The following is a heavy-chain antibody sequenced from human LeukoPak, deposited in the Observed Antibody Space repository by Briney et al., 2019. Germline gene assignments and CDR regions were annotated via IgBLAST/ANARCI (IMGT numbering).Heavy chain of an antibody. Sequence: SETLSLTCTVSGGSISSYYWSWIRQPPGKGLEWIGYIYYSGSTNYNPSLKSRVTMSVDTSKNQFSLKLSSVTAADTAVYYCARDGSGNDAFDIWGQGTMVTVSS. J-gene: IGHJ3*02. CDR2: IYYSGST. D-gene: IGHD3-10*01. CDR1: GGSISSYY. CDR3: ARDGSGNDAFDI. V-gene: IGHV4-59*12.